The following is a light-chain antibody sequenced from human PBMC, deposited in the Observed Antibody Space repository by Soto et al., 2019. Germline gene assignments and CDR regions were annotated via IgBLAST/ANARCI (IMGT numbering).Light chain of an antibody. V-gene: IGKV3-15*01. Sequence: EIVMTQSPGTLSVSPGERATLTCRANQNIRSNLAWHQQKPGQAPKLLIYVASTRATGVPARFSGSGSGTEFTLTISSLQSEDFVVYYCQQYNNWPPWTFGQGTKVEIK. CDR3: QQYNNWPPWT. CDR1: QNIRSN. J-gene: IGKJ1*01. CDR2: VAS.